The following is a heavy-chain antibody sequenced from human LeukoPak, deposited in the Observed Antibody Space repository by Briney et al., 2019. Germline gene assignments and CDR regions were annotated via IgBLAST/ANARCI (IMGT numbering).Heavy chain of an antibody. CDR2: ISRGNTI. V-gene: IGHV3-48*03. Sequence: GGSLRLSCTASVFTFSTYDMHGVRQAPGKELEGVSYISRGNTISYADSVKGRLSISRDNAKNSLFLQMGSLRVKNTAVYYCARGAAGGDFDSWGQGTLVTVSS. CDR3: ARGAAGGDFDS. D-gene: IGHD6-13*01. J-gene: IGHJ4*02. CDR1: VFTFSTYD.